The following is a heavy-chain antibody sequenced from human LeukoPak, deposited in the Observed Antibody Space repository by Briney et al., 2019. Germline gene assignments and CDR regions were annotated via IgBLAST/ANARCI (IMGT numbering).Heavy chain of an antibody. V-gene: IGHV1-2*02. CDR2: INPNTGVT. Sequence: ASVKVSCKTSAYTFTAYYMHWVRLAPGQGLEWMGWINPNTGVTSYPQSFQGRVTMTRDTCISTAYMELTNLRSDVTAVDYCARDTSSWYDHWGQGTLVTVSS. J-gene: IGHJ5*02. CDR3: ARDTSSWYDH. CDR1: AYTFTAYY. D-gene: IGHD3-3*01.